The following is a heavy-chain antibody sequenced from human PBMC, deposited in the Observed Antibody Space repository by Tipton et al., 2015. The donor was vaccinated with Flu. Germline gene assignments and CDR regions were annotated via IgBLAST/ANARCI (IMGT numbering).Heavy chain of an antibody. CDR1: GGSISSYY. Sequence: TLSLTCTVSGGSISSYYWSWIRQPPGKGLEWIGYIYYSGSTNYNPSLKSRVTISVDTSKNQFSLKLSSVTAADTAVYYCVRSVAVAAPGWFDPWGQGTLVTASS. J-gene: IGHJ5*02. CDR3: VRSVAVAAPGWFDP. V-gene: IGHV4-59*01. D-gene: IGHD6-19*01. CDR2: IYYSGST.